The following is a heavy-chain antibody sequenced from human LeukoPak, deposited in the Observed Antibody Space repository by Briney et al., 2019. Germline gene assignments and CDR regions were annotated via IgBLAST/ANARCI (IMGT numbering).Heavy chain of an antibody. J-gene: IGHJ4*02. CDR1: GFTFSSYS. CDR2: ISSSSSTI. CDR3: AGRHSSRWWHLLD. V-gene: IGHV3-48*02. Sequence: PGGSLRRSCAASGFTFSSYSMIWVRQAPGKGLEWVSYISSSSSTIYYADSVKGRFTISRDNAKNSLYLQMNSLRDGDTAVYYCAGRHSSRWWHLLDWSRGTLVTVSS. D-gene: IGHD6-13*01.